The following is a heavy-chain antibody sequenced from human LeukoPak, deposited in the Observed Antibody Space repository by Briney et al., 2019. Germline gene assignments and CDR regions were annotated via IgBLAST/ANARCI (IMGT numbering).Heavy chain of an antibody. CDR2: ISSSGSTI. V-gene: IGHV3-11*04. D-gene: IGHD6-13*01. Sequence: GGSLRLSCAASGFTFSDYHMSWIRQAPGKGLEWVSYISSSGSTIYYADSVKGRFTISRDNPKNTLYLQMNSLRAEDTAIYYCAKVVQYTASTGTGLESWGQGTLVTVSS. J-gene: IGHJ4*02. CDR1: GFTFSDYH. CDR3: AKVVQYTASTGTGLES.